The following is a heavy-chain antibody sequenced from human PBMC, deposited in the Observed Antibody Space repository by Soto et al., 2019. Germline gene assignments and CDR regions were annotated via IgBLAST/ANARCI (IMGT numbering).Heavy chain of an antibody. CDR2: IYYSGST. CDR3: ATGPRDDFDY. CDR1: GGSISSSSYY. Sequence: SETLSLTCTVSGGSISSSSYYWGWIRQPPGKGLEWIGSIYYSGSTYYNPSLKSRVTISVDRSKNQFSLKLSSVTAADTAVYYCATGPRDDFDYWGQGTLVTVSS. J-gene: IGHJ4*02. V-gene: IGHV4-39*07.